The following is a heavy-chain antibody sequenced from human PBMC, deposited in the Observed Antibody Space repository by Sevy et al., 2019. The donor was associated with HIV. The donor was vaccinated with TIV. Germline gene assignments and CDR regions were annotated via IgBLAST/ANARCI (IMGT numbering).Heavy chain of an antibody. D-gene: IGHD3-22*01. Sequence: GGSLRLSCIGSGFTFGDYAMSWFRQAPGMGLEWVGFIRSKVDGGATEYAASVKGRFTISRDDSKSIADLQMNSLKTEDTAVYYCTRGYYYDSSGYSDYWGQGTLVTVSS. CDR2: IRSKVDGGAT. CDR3: TRGYYYDSSGYSDY. J-gene: IGHJ4*02. CDR1: GFTFGDYA. V-gene: IGHV3-49*03.